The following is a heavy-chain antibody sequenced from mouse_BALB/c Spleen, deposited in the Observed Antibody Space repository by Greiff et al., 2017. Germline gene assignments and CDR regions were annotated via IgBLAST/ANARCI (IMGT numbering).Heavy chain of an antibody. Sequence: EVQGVESGPGLVKPSQSLSLTCTVTGYSITSDYAWNWIRQFPGNKLEWMGYISYSGSTSYNPSLKSRISITRDTSKNQFFLQLNSVTTEDTATYYCASYYYGSSHYWGQGTTLTVSS. D-gene: IGHD1-1*01. J-gene: IGHJ2*01. CDR1: GYSITSDYA. CDR2: ISYSGST. V-gene: IGHV3-2*02. CDR3: ASYYYGSSHY.